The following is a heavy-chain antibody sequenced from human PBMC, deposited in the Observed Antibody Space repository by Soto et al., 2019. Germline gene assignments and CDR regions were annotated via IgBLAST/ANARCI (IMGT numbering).Heavy chain of an antibody. V-gene: IGHV3-23*01. CDR1: GFTFNNSA. J-gene: IGHJ4*02. Sequence: VQLLESGGGLVQPGGSLRLSCAASGFTFNNSAMTWVRQAPGKGLEWVSAISGGGATTSYADSVKGRFTVSRDGSKSTLYLKMSSLRAEDTALYYCAKGRGGSGSLTPRVDFWGQGTLVTVSS. CDR2: ISGGGATT. CDR3: AKGRGGSGSLTPRVDF. D-gene: IGHD3-10*01.